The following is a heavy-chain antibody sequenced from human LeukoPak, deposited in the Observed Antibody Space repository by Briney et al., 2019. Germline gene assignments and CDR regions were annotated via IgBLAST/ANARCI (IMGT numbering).Heavy chain of an antibody. CDR2: IYYSGST. J-gene: IGHJ5*02. V-gene: IGHV4-59*01. CDR3: ARALYSSFSWFDP. D-gene: IGHD6-6*01. CDR1: GGSNSSYY. Sequence: SETLSLTCTVSGGSNSSYYWSWIRQPPGKGLEWIGYIYYSGSTNYNPSLKSRVTISVDTSKNQFSLKLSSVTAADTAVYYCARALYSSFSWFDPWGQGTLVTVSS.